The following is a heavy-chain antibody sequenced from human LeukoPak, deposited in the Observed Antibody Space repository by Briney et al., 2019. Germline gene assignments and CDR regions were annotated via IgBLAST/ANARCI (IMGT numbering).Heavy chain of an antibody. CDR1: GYTFTSFG. CDR2: IGAYNGDT. D-gene: IGHD2-15*01. J-gene: IGHJ4*02. V-gene: IGHV1-18*04. Sequence: ASVKVSCRPSGYTFTSFGISWVRQAPGQGLEWMGWIGAYNGDTNYAQKFQGRVTMTTDTSTSTAYMDLRSLRSDDTAVYYCTRDHCRGDNCPSFDYWGQGTLVTVSS. CDR3: TRDHCRGDNCPSFDY.